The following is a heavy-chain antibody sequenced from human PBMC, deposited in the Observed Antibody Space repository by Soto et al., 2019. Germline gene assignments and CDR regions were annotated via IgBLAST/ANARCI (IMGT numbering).Heavy chain of an antibody. J-gene: IGHJ3*02. Sequence: PSETLSLTCAVSGGSISSSNWWSWVRQPPGKGLEWIGEVYHSGSTNYNPSLKSRVTISVDKSKNQFSLKLSSVTAADTAVYYCARCTESYYYDSSGYYRPRSDAFDIWGQGTMVTVSS. CDR3: ARCTESYYYDSSGYYRPRSDAFDI. CDR1: GGSISSSNW. V-gene: IGHV4-4*02. D-gene: IGHD3-22*01. CDR2: VYHSGST.